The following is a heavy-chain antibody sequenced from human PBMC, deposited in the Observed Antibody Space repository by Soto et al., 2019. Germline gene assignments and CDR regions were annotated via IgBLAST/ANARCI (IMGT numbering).Heavy chain of an antibody. V-gene: IGHV3-9*01. CDR3: ARGANVLLWFGEVGRGAFDI. D-gene: IGHD3-10*01. CDR1: GFTFDDDA. J-gene: IGHJ3*02. Sequence: ALRLSCAASGFTFDDDAMHCVRQAPGKGLEWVSGINWNSGRRGYADSVKGRFTISRENAKNSLYLQMDRLRAGDPAVYYCARGANVLLWFGEVGRGAFDIWGQGTMVTVSS. CDR2: INWNSGRR.